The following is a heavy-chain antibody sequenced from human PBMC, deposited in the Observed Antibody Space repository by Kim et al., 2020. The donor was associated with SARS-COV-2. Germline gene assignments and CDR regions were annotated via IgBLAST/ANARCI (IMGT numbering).Heavy chain of an antibody. J-gene: IGHJ4*02. CDR2: ISYDGSNK. Sequence: GGSLRLSCAASGFTFNTYGMHWVRQAPGKGLEWVAVISYDGSNKYYADSVKGRFTISRDNSKNTQYLQMNSLRIEDKAVYYCAKSFSGSYFGYDYWGQGTLVTVSS. D-gene: IGHD1-26*01. V-gene: IGHV3-30*18. CDR1: GFTFNTYG. CDR3: AKSFSGSYFGYDY.